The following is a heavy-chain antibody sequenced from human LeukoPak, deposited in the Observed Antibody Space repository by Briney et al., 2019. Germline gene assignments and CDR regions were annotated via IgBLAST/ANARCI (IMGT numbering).Heavy chain of an antibody. CDR1: GYTFTGYY. V-gene: IGHV1-2*02. CDR3: ARGAVAGTRLNWFDP. CDR2: INPNSGGT. Sequence: ASVKVSCKASGYTFTGYYMHWVRQALGQGLEWMGWINPNSGGTNYAQKFQGRVTMTRDTSISTAYMELSRLRSDDTAVYYCARGAVAGTRLNWFDPWGRGTLVTASS. D-gene: IGHD6-19*01. J-gene: IGHJ5*02.